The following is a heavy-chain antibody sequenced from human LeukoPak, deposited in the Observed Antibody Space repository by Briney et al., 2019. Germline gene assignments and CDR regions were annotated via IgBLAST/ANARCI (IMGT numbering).Heavy chain of an antibody. J-gene: IGHJ4*02. CDR3: ARADYGVYVEGFDY. CDR1: GYTFTGYY. D-gene: IGHD4-17*01. Sequence: GASVKVSCKASGYTFTGYYMHWVRQAPGQGLEWMGRINPNSGGTNYAQKFQGRVTMTRDTSISTAYMELSRLRSDDTAAYYCARADYGVYVEGFDYWGQGTLVTVSS. CDR2: INPNSGGT. V-gene: IGHV1-2*06.